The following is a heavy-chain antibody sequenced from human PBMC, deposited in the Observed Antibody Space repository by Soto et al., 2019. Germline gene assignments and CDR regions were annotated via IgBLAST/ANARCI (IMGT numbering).Heavy chain of an antibody. D-gene: IGHD2-15*01. J-gene: IGHJ6*02. V-gene: IGHV1-69*13. CDR2: IIPIFGTA. CDR3: ARDVAGYXLGYCSGGSSYLRLMDV. Sequence: ASVKVSCKASGGTFSSYAISWVRQAPGQGLEWMGGIIPIFGTANYAQKFQGRVTITADESTSTAYMELSSLRSEDTAGYYCARDVAGYXLGYCSGGSSYLRLMDVCGQGSTDTVSS. CDR1: GGTFSSYA.